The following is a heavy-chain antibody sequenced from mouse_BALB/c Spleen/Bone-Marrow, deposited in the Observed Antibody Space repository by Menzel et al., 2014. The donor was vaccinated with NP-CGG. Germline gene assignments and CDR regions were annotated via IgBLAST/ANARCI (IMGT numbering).Heavy chain of an antibody. Sequence: EVQVVESGPELVKPGASVKISCKASGYSFTGYFMNWVMQSHGKSLEWIGRINPYNGDTFYNQKFKGEATLTVDKSSSTAHMELRSLASEDSAVYYCARGGLLRAMDYWGQGTSVTVSS. CDR3: ARGGLLRAMDY. CDR2: INPYNGDT. V-gene: IGHV1-20*02. J-gene: IGHJ4*01. D-gene: IGHD2-3*01. CDR1: GYSFTGYF.